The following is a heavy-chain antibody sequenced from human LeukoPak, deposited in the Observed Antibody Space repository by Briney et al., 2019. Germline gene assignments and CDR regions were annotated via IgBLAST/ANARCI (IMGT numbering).Heavy chain of an antibody. V-gene: IGHV3-23*01. CDR2: ISGSGGST. D-gene: IGHD3-10*01. CDR1: GFTSSSYG. Sequence: PGGSLRLSCAASGFTSSSYGMSWVRQAPGKGLEWVSAISGSGGSTYYADSVKGRFTISRDNSKNTLYLQMNSLRAEDTAVYYCAKDSYYYGSGSYYSGNWFDPWGQGTLVTVSS. J-gene: IGHJ5*02. CDR3: AKDSYYYGSGSYYSGNWFDP.